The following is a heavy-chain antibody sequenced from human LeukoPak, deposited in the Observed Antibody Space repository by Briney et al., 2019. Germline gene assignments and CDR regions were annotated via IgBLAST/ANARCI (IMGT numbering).Heavy chain of an antibody. J-gene: IGHJ4*02. CDR3: ARVEQLVSS. CDR1: GFTFSSYA. Sequence: PGGSLRLSCAASGFTFSSYAMSWVRQAPGKGLEWVSAISGSGGSTYYADSVKGRFTISRDNAKNSLYLQMNGLRAEDTAVYYCARVEQLVSSWGQGTLVTVSS. V-gene: IGHV3-23*01. CDR2: ISGSGGST. D-gene: IGHD6-13*01.